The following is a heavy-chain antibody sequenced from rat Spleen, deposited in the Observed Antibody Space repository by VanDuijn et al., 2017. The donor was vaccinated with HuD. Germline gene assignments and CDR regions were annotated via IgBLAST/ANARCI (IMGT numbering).Heavy chain of an antibody. CDR2: ITNTGGSI. Sequence: EVQLVESGGGLVQPGRSLKLSCAASGLSFSNYDMAWVRQAPTKGLEWVASITNTGGSIYYPDSVKGRFTISRDNAQNTLYLQMNSLRSEDTATYYCTREDYSSYGDWGQGVMVTVSS. CDR1: GLSFSNYD. CDR3: TREDYSSYGD. D-gene: IGHD1-8*01. J-gene: IGHJ2*01. V-gene: IGHV5-27*01.